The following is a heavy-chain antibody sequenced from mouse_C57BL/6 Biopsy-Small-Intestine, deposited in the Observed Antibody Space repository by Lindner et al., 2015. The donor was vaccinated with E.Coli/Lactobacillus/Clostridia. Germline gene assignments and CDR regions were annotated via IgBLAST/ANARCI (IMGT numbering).Heavy chain of an antibody. CDR2: FYPGSGSI. J-gene: IGHJ2*01. V-gene: IGHV1-62-2*01. Sequence: VQLQESGAELVKPGASVKLSCKASGYTLTEYTIHWVKQRSGQGLEWIGWFYPGSGSIKYNEKFRDKATLTADKSSSTVYMELSRLTSEDSAVYFCARHAELGPHFDYWGQGTTLTVSS. D-gene: IGHD4-1*01. CDR3: ARHAELGPHFDY. CDR1: GYTLTEYT.